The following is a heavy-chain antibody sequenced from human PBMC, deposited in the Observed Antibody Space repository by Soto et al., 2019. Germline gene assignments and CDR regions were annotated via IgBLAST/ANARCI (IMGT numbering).Heavy chain of an antibody. Sequence: QVQLVQSGAEVKKPGSSVKVSRKASGGTFSSYAISWVRQAPGQGLEWMGGIIPIFGTANYAQKFQGRVTITADESTSTAYMELSSLRSEDTAVYYCARLGYYDSSGYWKWFDPWGQGTLVTVSS. CDR3: ARLGYYDSSGYWKWFDP. CDR2: IIPIFGTA. CDR1: GGTFSSYA. D-gene: IGHD3-22*01. J-gene: IGHJ5*02. V-gene: IGHV1-69*01.